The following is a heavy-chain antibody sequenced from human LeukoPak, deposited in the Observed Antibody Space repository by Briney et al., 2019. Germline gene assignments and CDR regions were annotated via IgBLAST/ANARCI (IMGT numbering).Heavy chain of an antibody. CDR2: IYYSGST. CDR3: ARSNYGSGRSSDY. Sequence: SETLSLTCTVSGGSISSSSYYWGWIRQPPGKGLEWIGSIYYSGSTYYNPSLKSRVTISVDTSKNQFSLKLSSVTAADTAVYYCARSNYGSGRSSDYWGQGTLVTVSS. V-gene: IGHV4-39*07. CDR1: GGSISSSSYY. J-gene: IGHJ4*02. D-gene: IGHD3-10*01.